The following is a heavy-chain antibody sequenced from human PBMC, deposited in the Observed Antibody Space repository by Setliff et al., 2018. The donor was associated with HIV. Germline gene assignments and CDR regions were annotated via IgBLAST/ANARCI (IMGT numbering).Heavy chain of an antibody. CDR3: ARGLIYSSGWYRNSDAFDI. Sequence: ASVKVSCKASGYTFTSYAMNWVRQAPGQGLEWMGWINTNTGNPTYAQGFTGRFVFSLDTSVSTAYLRISSLKAEDTAVYYCARGLIYSSGWYRNSDAFDIWGQGTMVT. D-gene: IGHD6-19*01. J-gene: IGHJ3*02. CDR1: GYTFTSYA. V-gene: IGHV7-4-1*02. CDR2: INTNTGNP.